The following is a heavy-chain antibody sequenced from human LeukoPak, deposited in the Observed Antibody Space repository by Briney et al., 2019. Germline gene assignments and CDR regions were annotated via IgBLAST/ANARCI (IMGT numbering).Heavy chain of an antibody. J-gene: IGHJ4*02. Sequence: PGRSLRLSCAASGFTFSSYAMHWVRQAPGKGLEWVAVISYDGSNKYYADSVKGRFTISRDNSKNTLYLQMNSLRAEDTAVYYCARAHYDFRSGYYTGLRYWGQGTLVTVSS. CDR3: ARAHYDFRSGYYTGLRY. D-gene: IGHD3-3*01. V-gene: IGHV3-30-3*01. CDR2: ISYDGSNK. CDR1: GFTFSSYA.